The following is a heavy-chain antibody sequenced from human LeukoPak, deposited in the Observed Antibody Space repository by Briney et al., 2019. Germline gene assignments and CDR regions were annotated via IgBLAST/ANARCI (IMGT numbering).Heavy chain of an antibody. CDR2: IIPIFGTA. CDR1: GGTFSSHA. Sequence: SVKVSCKASGGTFSSHAISWVRQAPGQGLEWMGGIIPIFGTANYAQKFQGRVTITTDESTSTAYMELSSLRSEDTAVYYCASTYYYGSGSYTFDYWGQGTLVTVSS. D-gene: IGHD3-10*01. J-gene: IGHJ4*02. CDR3: ASTYYYGSGSYTFDY. V-gene: IGHV1-69*05.